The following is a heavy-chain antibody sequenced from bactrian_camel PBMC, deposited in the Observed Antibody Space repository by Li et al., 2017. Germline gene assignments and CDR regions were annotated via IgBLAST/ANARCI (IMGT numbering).Heavy chain of an antibody. CDR3: GAGRYCSLSYITI. D-gene: IGHD6*01. CDR1: GLADTNYC. CDR2: IGSGGTI. J-gene: IGHJ4*01. Sequence: QVQLVESGGGSVQPGGSLRLSCRISGLADTNYCMGWFRQAPGKERESVARIGSGGTIFYAGSVKGRFTISQDTSKNTLYLEMNSLDVSDTAVYYCGAGRYCSLSYITIWGQGTQVTVS. V-gene: IGHV3S53*01.